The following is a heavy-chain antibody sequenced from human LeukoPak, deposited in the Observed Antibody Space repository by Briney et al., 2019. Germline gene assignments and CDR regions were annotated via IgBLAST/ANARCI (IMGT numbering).Heavy chain of an antibody. Sequence: SGGSLRLSCAASGFTFSSYAMSWVRQAPGKGLEWVSAISGSGGSTYYADSVKGRLTISRDNSKNTLYLQMNSLRAEDTAVYYCAKDSPRFLEWLLWVDYWGQGTLVTVSS. V-gene: IGHV3-23*01. CDR3: AKDSPRFLEWLLWVDY. D-gene: IGHD3-3*01. J-gene: IGHJ4*02. CDR2: ISGSGGST. CDR1: GFTFSSYA.